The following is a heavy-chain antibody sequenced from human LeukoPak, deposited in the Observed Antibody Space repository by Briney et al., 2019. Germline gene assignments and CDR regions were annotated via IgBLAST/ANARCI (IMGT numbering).Heavy chain of an antibody. D-gene: IGHD6-13*01. Sequence: PGGSLTLSCAASGFTFSSYALHWVRQAPGKGLEWVALISYDGSNKYYADSVKGRFTISRDNSKNTLYLQMNSLRAEDTAVYYCARTAPYSSSWYFDYWGQGTLVTVSS. CDR2: ISYDGSNK. CDR1: GFTFSSYA. J-gene: IGHJ4*02. CDR3: ARTAPYSSSWYFDY. V-gene: IGHV3-30*04.